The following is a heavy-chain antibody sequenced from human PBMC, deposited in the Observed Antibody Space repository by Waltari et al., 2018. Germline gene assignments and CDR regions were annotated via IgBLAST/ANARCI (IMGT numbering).Heavy chain of an antibody. Sequence: QVQLQQWGAGLLKPSETLSLTCAVYGGSFSGYYWSWIRQPPGTGLEWIGEINHGRSTNYNPSLKSRVTISVDTSKNQFSLKLSSVTAADTAVYYCASTQLWFGAYYFDYWGQGTLVTVSS. CDR2: INHGRST. CDR3: ASTQLWFGAYYFDY. CDR1: GGSFSGYY. D-gene: IGHD5-18*01. V-gene: IGHV4-34*01. J-gene: IGHJ4*02.